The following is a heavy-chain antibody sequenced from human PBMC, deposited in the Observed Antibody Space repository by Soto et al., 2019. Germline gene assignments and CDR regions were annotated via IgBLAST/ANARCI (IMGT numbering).Heavy chain of an antibody. V-gene: IGHV1-69*12. D-gene: IGHD2-15*01. CDR2: IIPIFGTT. CDR1: GGTFSSYV. J-gene: IGHJ6*02. Sequence: QVQLVQSGAEVKKPGSSVKVSCKASGGTFSSYVINWVRQAPGEGLEWMGGIIPIFGTTNYAQKFQGRATITADESMRTAYMDLGGLRSEDTAVYYCARGGVVVDLRVKYDYGLDAWGQGTTVTVSS. CDR3: ARGGVVVDLRVKYDYGLDA.